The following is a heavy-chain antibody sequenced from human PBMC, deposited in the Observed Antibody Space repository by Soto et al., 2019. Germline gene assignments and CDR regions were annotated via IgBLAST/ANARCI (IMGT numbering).Heavy chain of an antibody. CDR1: GGSFSGYS. V-gene: IGHV4-34*01. CDR2: INHSGST. D-gene: IGHD6-6*01. CDR3: ARSRPTLIDCYGMDV. J-gene: IGHJ6*02. Sequence: SETLSLTCAVYGGSFSGYSWSWIRQPPGKGLEWIGEINHSGSTNYNPSLKSRVTISVDTSKNQFSLKLSSVTAADTAVYYCARSRPTLIDCYGMDVWGQGTTVTVSS.